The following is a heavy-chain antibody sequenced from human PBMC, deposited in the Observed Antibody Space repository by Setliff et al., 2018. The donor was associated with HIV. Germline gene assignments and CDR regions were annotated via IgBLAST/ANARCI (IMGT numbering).Heavy chain of an antibody. D-gene: IGHD2-8*01. CDR1: GFTFSSYS. Sequence: GGSLRLSCAASGFTFSSYSMNWVCQAPGKGLEWVSSISSSSSYIYYADSVKGRFTISRDNSKNTLYLQMNSLRAEDTAVYYCASGSGYCKNGNCYIGVHKNPDKYYFDYWGQGTLVTVSS. CDR2: ISSSSSYI. V-gene: IGHV3-21*04. CDR3: ASGSGYCKNGNCYIGVHKNPDKYYFDY. J-gene: IGHJ4*02.